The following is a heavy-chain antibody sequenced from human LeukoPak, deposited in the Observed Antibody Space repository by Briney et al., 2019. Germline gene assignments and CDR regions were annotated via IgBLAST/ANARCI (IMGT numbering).Heavy chain of an antibody. J-gene: IGHJ4*02. Sequence: SETLSLTCTVSGGSISSSSYYWGWIRQPPGKGLEWIGSIYYSGSTYYNPSLKSRVTISVDTSKNQFSLKLSSVTAADTAVYYCARLTRSSGYYYENYWGQGTLLTVSS. CDR3: ARLTRSSGYYYENY. CDR1: GGSISSSSYY. V-gene: IGHV4-39*01. CDR2: IYYSGST. D-gene: IGHD3-22*01.